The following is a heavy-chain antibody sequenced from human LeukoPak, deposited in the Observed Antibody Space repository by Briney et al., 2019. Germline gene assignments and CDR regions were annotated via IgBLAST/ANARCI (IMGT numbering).Heavy chain of an antibody. Sequence: GGSLRLSCAASGNYWMHWVRQAPGKGLVWVSHINSDGSWTSYADSVKGRFTISKDNAKNTVYLQMNNLRAENTAVYYCVSFYETYWGRGTLVTVSS. CDR3: VSFYETY. D-gene: IGHD2-2*01. J-gene: IGHJ4*02. CDR2: INSDGSWT. CDR1: GNYW. V-gene: IGHV3-74*01.